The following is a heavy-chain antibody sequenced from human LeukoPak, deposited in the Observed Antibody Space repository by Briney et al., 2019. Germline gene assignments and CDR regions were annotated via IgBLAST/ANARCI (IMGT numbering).Heavy chain of an antibody. CDR3: AKRGVVIRVILVGFHKEAYYFDS. V-gene: IGHV3-23*01. D-gene: IGHD3-22*01. Sequence: GGSLRLSCAVSGITLSNYGMSWVRQAPGKGLEWVAGISDRGSRTNYADSVKGRFTISTDHPKNTLYLRMNSLRAEDTAVYFCAKRGVVIRVILVGFHKEAYYFDSWGQGALVTVSS. CDR1: GITLSNYG. CDR2: ISDRGSRT. J-gene: IGHJ4*02.